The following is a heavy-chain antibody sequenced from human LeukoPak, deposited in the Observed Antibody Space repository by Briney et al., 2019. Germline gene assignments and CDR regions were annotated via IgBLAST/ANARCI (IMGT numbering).Heavy chain of an antibody. V-gene: IGHV3-30-3*01. CDR2: TSSDLNVR. Sequence: GGTLRLSCAASGFTFRNYVIHWVRQAPGKGLEWVAVTSSDLNVRLYADSVKGRFTISRDNSRSTLYLQMNSLRPEDTAIYYCAREGYYGSGSPPSLYFDYWGQGTLVTVSS. D-gene: IGHD3-10*01. J-gene: IGHJ4*02. CDR1: GFTFRNYV. CDR3: AREGYYGSGSPPSLYFDY.